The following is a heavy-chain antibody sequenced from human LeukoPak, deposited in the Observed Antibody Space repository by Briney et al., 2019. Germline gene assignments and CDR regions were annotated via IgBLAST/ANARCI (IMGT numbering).Heavy chain of an antibody. Sequence: GGSLRLSCAASGFTFNTYTMNWVRQAPGKGLEWVSYISGSSGIIDYADSVGGRFTISRDNAKNSLYLQMNSLRAEDTAVYYCARGSTYYESSGHVPFDYWGQGTLVTVSS. V-gene: IGHV3-48*01. CDR2: ISGSSGII. CDR1: GFTFNTYT. CDR3: ARGSTYYESSGHVPFDY. J-gene: IGHJ4*02. D-gene: IGHD3-22*01.